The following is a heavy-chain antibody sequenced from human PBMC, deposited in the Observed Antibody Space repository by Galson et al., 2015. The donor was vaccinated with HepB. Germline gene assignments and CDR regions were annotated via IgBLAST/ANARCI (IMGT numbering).Heavy chain of an antibody. J-gene: IGHJ4*02. D-gene: IGHD6-13*01. Sequence: SLRLSCAASGFTFSNAWMSWVRQAPGKGLEWVGRIKSKTDGGTTDYAAPVKGRFTISRDDSKNTLYLQMNSLKTEDTAVYYCTTPIAAAGSFDYWGQGTLVTVSS. CDR3: TTPIAAAGSFDY. CDR1: GFTFSNAW. CDR2: IKSKTDGGTT. V-gene: IGHV3-15*01.